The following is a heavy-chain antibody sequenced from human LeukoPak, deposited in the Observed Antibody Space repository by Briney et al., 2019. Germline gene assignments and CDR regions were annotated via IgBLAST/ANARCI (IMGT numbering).Heavy chain of an antibody. CDR3: AREGRSLHTF. D-gene: IGHD5/OR15-5a*01. J-gene: IGHJ4*02. V-gene: IGHV3-7*03. Sequence: PGGSLRLSCAASGFTFSTFAMSWVRLAPGKGLEWVANIKEDGTETYYVDSVKGRFTISRDNAKNSLYLQMNSLRVEDTAVYYCAREGRSLHTFWGPGTLVTVSS. CDR2: IKEDGTET. CDR1: GFTFSTFA.